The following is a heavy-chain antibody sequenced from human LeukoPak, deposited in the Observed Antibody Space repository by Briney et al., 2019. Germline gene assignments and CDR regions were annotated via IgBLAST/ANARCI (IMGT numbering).Heavy chain of an antibody. CDR2: IIPIFGTA. CDR3: ASSTLYKSDCSSTSCLGPPFDY. Sequence: GASVKVSCKASGGAFSSYAISWVRQAPGQGLEWMGGIIPIFGTANYAQKFQGRVTITADESTSTAYLELSSLRSEHTAVYYCASSTLYKSDCSSTSCLGPPFDYWGQGTLVTVSS. CDR1: GGAFSSYA. J-gene: IGHJ4*02. D-gene: IGHD2-2*01. V-gene: IGHV1-69*13.